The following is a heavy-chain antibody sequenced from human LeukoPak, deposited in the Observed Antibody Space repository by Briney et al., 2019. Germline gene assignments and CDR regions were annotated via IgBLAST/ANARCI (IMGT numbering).Heavy chain of an antibody. V-gene: IGHV3-23*01. CDR1: GFTFSSYA. CDR2: ISGSGGST. D-gene: IGHD6-19*01. J-gene: IGHJ3*02. CDR3: ARQFSSGWIRTSDAFDI. Sequence: GGSLRLSCAASGFTFSSYAMSWVRQAPGKGLEWVSAISGSGGSTYYADSVKGRFTISRDNSKNTLFLQMNSLRAEDTAVYYCARQFSSGWIRTSDAFDIWGQGTMVTVSS.